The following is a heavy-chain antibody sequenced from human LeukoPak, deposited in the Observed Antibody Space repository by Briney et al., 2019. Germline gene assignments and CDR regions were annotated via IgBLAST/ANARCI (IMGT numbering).Heavy chain of an antibody. CDR3: ASSKLLWFGEAIEPFDY. V-gene: IGHV1-2*02. J-gene: IGHJ4*02. CDR1: GYTFIGYY. D-gene: IGHD3-10*01. CDR2: INSNSGAT. Sequence: ASVKVSCKASGYTFIGYYIHWVRQAPGQGLEWMGWINSNSGATNYAQKFQGRVTMTRDTSISTAYMDLSRLRSDDTAVYYCASSKLLWFGEAIEPFDYWGQGTLVTVSS.